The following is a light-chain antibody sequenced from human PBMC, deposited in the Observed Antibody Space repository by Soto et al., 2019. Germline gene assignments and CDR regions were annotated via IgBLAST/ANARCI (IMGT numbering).Light chain of an antibody. J-gene: IGKJ1*01. CDR3: QQYISYSRT. V-gene: IGKV1-5*03. CDR2: TAS. CDR1: QSISSW. Sequence: DIQMTQSPSTLSASVGDRVTITCRASQSISSWLAWYQQKPGKAPKLLVHTASTLQSGVPSRFSGSGSGTEFTLTISSLQPDDFATYYCQQYISYSRTFGQGTKVEIK.